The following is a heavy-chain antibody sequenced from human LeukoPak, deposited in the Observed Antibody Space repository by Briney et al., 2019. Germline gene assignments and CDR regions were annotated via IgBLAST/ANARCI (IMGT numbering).Heavy chain of an antibody. CDR1: GGSISSYY. D-gene: IGHD1-26*01. Sequence: SETLSLTCTVSGGSISSYYWSWIRQPPGKGLEWIGYIYYSGSTNYNPSLKSRVTISVDTSKNQFSLKLSSVTAADTAVYYCARGVGNWFDPWGQGTLVTVSS. CDR3: ARGVGNWFDP. J-gene: IGHJ5*02. CDR2: IYYSGST. V-gene: IGHV4-59*01.